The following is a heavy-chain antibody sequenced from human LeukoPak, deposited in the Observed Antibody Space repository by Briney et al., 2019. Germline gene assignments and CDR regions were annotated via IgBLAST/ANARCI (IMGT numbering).Heavy chain of an antibody. CDR2: IYGGGGT. CDR3: ARVGVGTVAGNYFDD. V-gene: IGHV3-53*04. Sequence: PGGSLRLSCAASGFTVSYNYIYWVRQAPGKGLEWVSLIYGGGGTFYADSVKGRFTISRHNSENTLYLQMNNLRAEDTAVYYCARVGVGTVAGNYFDDWGQGTLVTVSS. D-gene: IGHD6-19*01. CDR1: GFTVSYNY. J-gene: IGHJ4*02.